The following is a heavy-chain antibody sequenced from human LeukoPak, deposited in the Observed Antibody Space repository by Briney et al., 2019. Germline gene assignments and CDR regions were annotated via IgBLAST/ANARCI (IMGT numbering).Heavy chain of an antibody. J-gene: IGHJ3*02. CDR2: IHYSGST. CDR1: GVSISSYS. CDR3: ARPLQVGAGPIDI. D-gene: IGHD1-26*01. Sequence: KPSETLSLTCTASGVSISSYSWSWIRQPPGKGLEWIGNIHYSGSTNYNPSLKSRVTISVDRSKNQFPLKLNSVTAADTAVYYCARPLQVGAGPIDIWGQGTMVTVSS. V-gene: IGHV4-59*01.